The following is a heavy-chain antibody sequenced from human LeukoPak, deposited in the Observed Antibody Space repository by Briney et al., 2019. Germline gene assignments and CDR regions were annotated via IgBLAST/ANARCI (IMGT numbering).Heavy chain of an antibody. Sequence: SETLSLTCTVSGGSISSYYWSWIRQPPGKGLEWIGSIYYSGSTYYNPSLKSRVTISVDTSKNQFSLKLSSVTAADTAVYYCARTYYDFWSGYYDWARVRGAFGIWGQGTMVTVSS. CDR1: GGSISSYY. V-gene: IGHV4-39*01. D-gene: IGHD3-3*01. CDR3: ARTYYDFWSGYYDWARVRGAFGI. CDR2: IYYSGST. J-gene: IGHJ3*02.